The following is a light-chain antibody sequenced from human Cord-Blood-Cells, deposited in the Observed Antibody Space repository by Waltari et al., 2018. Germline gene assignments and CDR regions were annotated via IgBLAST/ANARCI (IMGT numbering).Light chain of an antibody. CDR1: QSVRSN. J-gene: IGKJ2*01. CDR2: GDS. Sequence: EIVMTQSPATLSVSPGERATLSCRASQSVRSNLAWYQQKPGQAARLLIYGDSTRATGIPARFSGSGSGTDFTLTISSLQSEDFAVYYCQEYNNWPYTFGQGTKLEIK. V-gene: IGKV3-15*01. CDR3: QEYNNWPYT.